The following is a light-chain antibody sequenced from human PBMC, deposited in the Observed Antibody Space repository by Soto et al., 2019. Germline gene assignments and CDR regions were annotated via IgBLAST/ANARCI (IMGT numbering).Light chain of an antibody. J-gene: IGKJ1*01. CDR3: RQYSHFPRT. Sequence: ENVLTQSPGTLSLSPGESAILSCRASQSVHNRHFAWHRKKPGQPPRLLISGASTRATGVPDRFSGSGSGTDFTLTIRRLEPEDLAVYYCRQYSHFPRTFGQGTTVEIK. CDR2: GAS. CDR1: QSVHNRH. V-gene: IGKV3-20*01.